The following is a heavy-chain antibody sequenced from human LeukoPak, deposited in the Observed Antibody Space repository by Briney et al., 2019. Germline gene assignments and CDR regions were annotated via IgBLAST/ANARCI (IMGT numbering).Heavy chain of an antibody. CDR3: ARDGATMIVAAYFDY. V-gene: IGHV1-46*01. CDR1: GYTFTSYY. J-gene: IGHJ4*02. Sequence: ASVKVSCKASGYTFTSYYMHWVRQAPGQGLEWMGIINPSGGSTSYAQKFQGRVTMTRDTSTSTVYMELSSLRSEDTAVYYCARDGATMIVAAYFDYWGQGTLVTVSS. CDR2: INPSGGST. D-gene: IGHD3-22*01.